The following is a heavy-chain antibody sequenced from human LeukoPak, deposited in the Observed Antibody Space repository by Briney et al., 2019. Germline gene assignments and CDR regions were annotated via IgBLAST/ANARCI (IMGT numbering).Heavy chain of an antibody. V-gene: IGHV3-7*03. CDR2: IKQDGSVK. D-gene: IGHD5-18*01. CDR3: AREGIQLRSAWDV. J-gene: IGHJ6*02. Sequence: AGGSLRLSCAASGFMFSSYWMSWVRQAPGKGLEWVANIKQDGSVKYYVDFVKGRFTISRDNAKNSLYLQMNSLRAEDAAVYYCAREGIQLRSAWDVWGQGTTVTVSS. CDR1: GFMFSSYW.